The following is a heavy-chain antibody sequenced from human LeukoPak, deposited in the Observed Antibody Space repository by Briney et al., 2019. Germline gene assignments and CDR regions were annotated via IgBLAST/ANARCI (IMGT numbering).Heavy chain of an antibody. V-gene: IGHV1-18*01. Sequence: ASVKVSCKPSGYTFTSYGISWVRQAPGQGLEWMGWISAYNGNTNYAQKLQGRVTMTTDTSTSTAYMELRSLRSDDTAVYYCARGVDDFWSGYSMYYFDYWGQGTLVTVSS. CDR1: GYTFTSYG. CDR3: ARGVDDFWSGYSMYYFDY. CDR2: ISAYNGNT. D-gene: IGHD3-3*01. J-gene: IGHJ4*02.